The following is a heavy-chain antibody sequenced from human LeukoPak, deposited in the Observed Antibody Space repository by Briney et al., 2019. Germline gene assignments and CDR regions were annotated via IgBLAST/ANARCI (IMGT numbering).Heavy chain of an antibody. Sequence: GASVKVSCTASGGTFSSYAISWVRQAPGQGLEWMGRINVILDTANYAQKFQGRVTIIADISTSTSYMELRSLRSEDTAVYYCARDQGIGDASDIWGQGTMVTV. CDR1: GGTFSSYA. CDR3: ARDQGIGDASDI. J-gene: IGHJ3*02. V-gene: IGHV1-69*04. CDR2: INVILDTA.